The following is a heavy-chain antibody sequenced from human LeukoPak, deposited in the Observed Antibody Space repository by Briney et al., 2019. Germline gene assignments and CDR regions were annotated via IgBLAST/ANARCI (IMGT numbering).Heavy chain of an antibody. J-gene: IGHJ4*02. V-gene: IGHV3-15*01. CDR1: GFIFDDYG. Sequence: NPGGSLRLSCAASGFIFDDYGMSWVRQAPGKGLEWVGRIKSKTDGGTTDYAAPVKARFTISRDDSKNTLYLQMNSLKTEDTAVYYCTTDRRVYSYGLDYWGQGTLVTVSS. CDR2: IKSKTDGGTT. CDR3: TTDRRVYSYGLDY. D-gene: IGHD5-18*01.